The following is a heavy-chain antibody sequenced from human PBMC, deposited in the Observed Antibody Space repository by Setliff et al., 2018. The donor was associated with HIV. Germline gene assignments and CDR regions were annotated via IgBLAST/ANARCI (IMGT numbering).Heavy chain of an antibody. D-gene: IGHD3-10*01. Sequence: SLKISCRGSGYNFASHWIAWVRQMPGKGLEWMGIVYPDDSDSRYSPSFQGQVTISADKSISTAYLQWSSLKASDTAMYYCARAGSFDPYYYMDVWGKGTKVTVSS. CDR3: ARAGSFDPYYYMDV. CDR2: VYPDDSDS. CDR1: GYNFASHW. J-gene: IGHJ6*03. V-gene: IGHV5-51*01.